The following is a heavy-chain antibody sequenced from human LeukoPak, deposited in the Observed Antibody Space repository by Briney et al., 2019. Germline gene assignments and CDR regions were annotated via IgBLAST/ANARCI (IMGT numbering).Heavy chain of an antibody. CDR1: GFTFSSYW. V-gene: IGHV3-74*03. Sequence: GGSLRLSCAASGFTFSSYWMHWVRHDPGKGLVWVSRINSDGSSITYADSVKGRFTISRDNAKNTLYLQMNSLGVEDTAVYYCAGEGRVSGYDFDSWGQGTLVTVSS. CDR2: INSDGSSI. J-gene: IGHJ4*02. D-gene: IGHD5-12*01. CDR3: AGEGRVSGYDFDS.